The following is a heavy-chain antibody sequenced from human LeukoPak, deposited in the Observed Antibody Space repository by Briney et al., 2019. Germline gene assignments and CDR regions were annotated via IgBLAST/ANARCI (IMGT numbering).Heavy chain of an antibody. CDR1: GFTFSSYS. J-gene: IGHJ4*02. CDR2: ISSSSSYI. CDR3: ARDSDSSGYCDY. Sequence: GGSLRLSCAASGFTFSSYSMTWVRQAPGKGLEWVSSISSSSSYIYYADSVKGRFTISRDNAKNSLYLQMNSLRAEDTAVYYCARDSDSSGYCDYWGQGTLVTVSS. D-gene: IGHD3-22*01. V-gene: IGHV3-21*01.